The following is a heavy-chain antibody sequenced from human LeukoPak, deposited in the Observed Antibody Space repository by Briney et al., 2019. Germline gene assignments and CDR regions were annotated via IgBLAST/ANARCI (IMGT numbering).Heavy chain of an antibody. CDR3: ARNVDTAMVSTDWFDP. D-gene: IGHD5-18*01. V-gene: IGHV4-38-2*02. CDR1: GYSISSGYY. J-gene: IGHJ5*02. CDR2: IYHSGST. Sequence: SETLSLTCTVSGYSISSGYYWGWIRQPPGKGLEWIGSIYHSGSTYYNPSLKSRVTISVDTSKNQFSLKLSSVTAADTAVYYCARNVDTAMVSTDWFDPWGQGTLVTVSS.